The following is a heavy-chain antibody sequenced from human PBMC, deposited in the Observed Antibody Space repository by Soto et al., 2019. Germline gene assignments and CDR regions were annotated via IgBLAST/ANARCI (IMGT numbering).Heavy chain of an antibody. CDR1: GCSISSSSYY. V-gene: IGHV4-39*01. CDR2: IYYSGST. D-gene: IGHD3-3*01. Sequence: SETLSLTCTVSGCSISSSSYYWGWIRQPPGKGLEWIGSIYYSGSTYYNPSLKSRVTISVDTSKNQFSLKLSSVTAADTAVYYCARATYYDFWSGYGPTYFDYWGQGTLVTVSS. CDR3: ARATYYDFWSGYGPTYFDY. J-gene: IGHJ4*02.